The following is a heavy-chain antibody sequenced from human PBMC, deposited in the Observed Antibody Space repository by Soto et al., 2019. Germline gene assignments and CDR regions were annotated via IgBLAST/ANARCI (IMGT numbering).Heavy chain of an antibody. CDR1: GGSISSYY. D-gene: IGHD6-19*01. CDR2: IYYSGST. CDR3: ARLRGWAGYYYYYMDV. Sequence: SETLSLTCTVSGGSISSYYWSLIRQPPGKGLEWIGYIYYSGSTNYNPSLKSRVTISVDTSKNQFSLKLSSVTAADTAVYYCARLRGWAGYYYYYMDVWGKGTTVTVSS. V-gene: IGHV4-59*08. J-gene: IGHJ6*03.